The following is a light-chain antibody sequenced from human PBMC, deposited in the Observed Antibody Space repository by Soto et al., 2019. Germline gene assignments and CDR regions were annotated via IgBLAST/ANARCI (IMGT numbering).Light chain of an antibody. CDR3: QQYKSYSRT. CDR2: KAS. J-gene: IGKJ1*01. V-gene: IGKV1-5*03. CDR1: QSISSW. Sequence: DLQMTQSPSTLSASVGDRVTITCRASQSISSWLAWYQQRPGKAPKLLIYKASSLESGVPSRFSVIGSGTEFTITISSLQPDDCATYDGQQYKSYSRTFGQGTKVDIK.